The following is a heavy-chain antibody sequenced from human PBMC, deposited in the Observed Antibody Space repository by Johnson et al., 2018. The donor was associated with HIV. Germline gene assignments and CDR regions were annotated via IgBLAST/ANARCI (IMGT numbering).Heavy chain of an antibody. D-gene: IGHD3-22*01. CDR3: AKDLFGGVIVVGAFDI. CDR1: GFIFSDSY. Sequence: QVQLVESGGGLVKPGGSLRLSCAASGFIFSDSYMSWIRQAPGKGLEWVAYISGRGGSTYYADSVKGRFTISRDNSKNTLYLQMKSLRAEDTAVYYCAKDLFGGVIVVGAFDIWGQGAMVTVSS. CDR2: ISGRGGST. J-gene: IGHJ3*02. V-gene: IGHV3-11*01.